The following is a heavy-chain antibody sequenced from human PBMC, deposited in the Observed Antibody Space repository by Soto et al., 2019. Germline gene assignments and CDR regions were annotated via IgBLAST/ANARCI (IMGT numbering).Heavy chain of an antibody. CDR2: INPSGGST. Sequence: GASVKVSCKASGYTFTSYYMHWVRQAPGQGLEWMGIINPSGGSTSYAQKFQGRVTMTRDTSTSTVYMELSSLRSEDTAVYYCASPTLIKYGGYALPSWGQGTLVTVSS. V-gene: IGHV1-46*01. J-gene: IGHJ5*02. D-gene: IGHD5-12*01. CDR1: GYTFTSYY. CDR3: ASPTLIKYGGYALPS.